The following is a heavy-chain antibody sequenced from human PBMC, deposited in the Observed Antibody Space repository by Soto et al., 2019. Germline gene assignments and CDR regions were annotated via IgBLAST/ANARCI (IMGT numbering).Heavy chain of an antibody. CDR3: AKGNSLPPRASDY. CDR1: GFTFSSYS. V-gene: IGHV3-23*01. CDR2: ISGSGGST. Sequence: GGSLRLSFAASGFTFSSYSMNWVRQAPGKGLEWVSAISGSGGSTYYADSVKGRFTISRDNSKNTLYLQMNSLRAEDTAVYYCAKGNSLPPRASDYWGQGTLVTVSS. J-gene: IGHJ4*02. D-gene: IGHD5-18*01.